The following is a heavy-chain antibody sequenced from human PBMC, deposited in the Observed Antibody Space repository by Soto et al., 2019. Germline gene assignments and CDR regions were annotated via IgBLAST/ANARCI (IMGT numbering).Heavy chain of an antibody. CDR2: INSDGSST. V-gene: IGHV3-74*01. J-gene: IGHJ6*02. Sequence: GGSLRLSCAASGFTFSRYWMHWVRQAPGKGLVWVSRINSDGSSTSYADSVKGRFTISRDNAKNTLYLQMNSLRAEDTAVYYCARDSNSGVPYYYYGMDVWGQGTTVTVSS. D-gene: IGHD2-2*01. CDR3: ARDSNSGVPYYYYGMDV. CDR1: GFTFSRYW.